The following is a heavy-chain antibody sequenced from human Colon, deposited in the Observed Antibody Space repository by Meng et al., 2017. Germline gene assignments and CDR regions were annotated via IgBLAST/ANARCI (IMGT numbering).Heavy chain of an antibody. CDR1: GASVSSGPYY. D-gene: IGHD3-16*01. J-gene: IGHJ4*02. CDR2: IYYSGST. Sequence: QVLLQESGPGLVQPSQTLSLTCSVSGASVSSGPYYWSWIRQHPGKGLEWLGYIYYSGSTYYNPSLKSRVIISVDSSKNQFSLNLTSVAAADTAVYYCATEATLYYFDYWGQGALVTVSS. V-gene: IGHV4-31*03. CDR3: ATEATLYYFDY.